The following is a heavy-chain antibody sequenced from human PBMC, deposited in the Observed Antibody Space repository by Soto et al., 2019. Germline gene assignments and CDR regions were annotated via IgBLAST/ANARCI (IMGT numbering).Heavy chain of an antibody. CDR1: GGSIYRSGYY. CDR3: GKVLVGATGHTDSDS. Sequence: WETLSLTCTVSGGSIYRSGYYWGWIRQPPGRGLEWIGNIDYNGVTYSNPSLKSRVTISRDTSKNQFSLKLTSVTAADTALYYCGKVLVGATGHTDSDSWGPGTLVTVSS. J-gene: IGHJ4*02. V-gene: IGHV4-39*01. D-gene: IGHD2-15*01. CDR2: IDYNGVT.